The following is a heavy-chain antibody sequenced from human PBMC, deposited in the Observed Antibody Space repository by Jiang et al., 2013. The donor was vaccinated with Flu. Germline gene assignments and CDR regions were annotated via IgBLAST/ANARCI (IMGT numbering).Heavy chain of an antibody. D-gene: IGHD1-26*01. V-gene: IGHV4-39*01. J-gene: IGHJ2*01. CDR1: GGSISSSSYY. CDR3: ARPPKWATAFWYFDL. Sequence: LLKPSETLSLTCTVSGGSISSSSYYWGWIRQPPGKGLEWIGSIYYSGSTYYNPSLKSRVTISVDTSKNQFSLKLSSVTAADTAVYYCARPPKWATAFWYFDLWGRGTLVTVSS. CDR2: IYYSGST.